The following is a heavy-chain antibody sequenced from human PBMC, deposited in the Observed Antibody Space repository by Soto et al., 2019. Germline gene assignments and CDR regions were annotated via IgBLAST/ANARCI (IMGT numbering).Heavy chain of an antibody. CDR3: GGGGTSGNYAFDI. J-gene: IGHJ3*02. D-gene: IGHD2-8*01. CDR2: LTGSGGST. V-gene: IGHV3-23*01. Sequence: DVQLLESGGGLVQPGGSLRLSCAASGFTFSSYAMSWVRQAPGKGLAWVSSLTGSGGSTYYADSVKGRFTISRDNSRDTLYLQMNSLGADDPVLYYCGGGGTSGNYAFDIWGQGTLVTVSS. CDR1: GFTFSSYA.